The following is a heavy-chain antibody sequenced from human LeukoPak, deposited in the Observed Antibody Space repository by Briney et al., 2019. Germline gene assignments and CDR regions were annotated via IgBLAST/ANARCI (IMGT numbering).Heavy chain of an antibody. Sequence: GGSLRLSCAASGFTFSSSARSWVRQAPGKGLEWVANIKQDGSEKYYVESVEGRFTISRDNAKDSLYLQMNTLRAEDTAVYYCARGGTPQVRVAINWFDPWGQGTLVTVAS. CDR1: GFTFSSSA. CDR2: IKQDGSEK. D-gene: IGHD1/OR15-1a*01. J-gene: IGHJ5*02. CDR3: ARGGTPQVRVAINWFDP. V-gene: IGHV3-7*03.